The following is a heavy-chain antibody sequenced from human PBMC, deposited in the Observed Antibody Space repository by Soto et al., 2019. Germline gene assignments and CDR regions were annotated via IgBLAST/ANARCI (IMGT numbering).Heavy chain of an antibody. V-gene: IGHV4-30-2*01. J-gene: IGHJ6*02. Sequence: SETLSLTCAVSGGSVSRGGYSWNWVRQPPGKALEWIGHIYHSSTTDYNPALKSRVTISIDRSKNQFTLYLNSVTAADSAMYYCASKRNYFYGLDVWGQGTTVTVSS. CDR1: GGSVSRGGYS. CDR3: ASKRNYFYGLDV. CDR2: IYHSSTT.